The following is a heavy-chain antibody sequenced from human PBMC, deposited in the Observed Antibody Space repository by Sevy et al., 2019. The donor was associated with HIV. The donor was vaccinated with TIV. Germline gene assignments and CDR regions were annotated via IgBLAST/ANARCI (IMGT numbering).Heavy chain of an antibody. CDR3: ATTKDYYENSGCPFDY. CDR1: GYTLTKLS. J-gene: IGHJ4*02. D-gene: IGHD3-22*01. V-gene: IGHV1-24*01. CDR2: FDPEDGET. Sequence: ASVKVSCKVSGYTLTKLSMHWVRQAPGKGLEWMGSFDPEDGETLYAQKLQGRVIMTEDTSTDTAYMEVNSLRSEDAAVYYCATTKDYYENSGCPFDYWGQGTLVTASS.